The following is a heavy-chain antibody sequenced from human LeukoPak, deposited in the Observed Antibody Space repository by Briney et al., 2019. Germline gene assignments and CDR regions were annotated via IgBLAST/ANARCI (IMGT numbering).Heavy chain of an antibody. D-gene: IGHD6-13*01. CDR2: ISSSSSYI. J-gene: IGHJ4*02. CDR3: ARGYSSSWSFQDDY. Sequence: GGSLRLSCAASGFTFSSYSMNWVRQAPGKGLEWVSSISSSSSYIYYADSVKGRFTISRDNAKNSLYLQMNSLRAEDTAVYYCARGYSSSWSFQDDYWGQGTLVTVSS. V-gene: IGHV3-21*01. CDR1: GFTFSSYS.